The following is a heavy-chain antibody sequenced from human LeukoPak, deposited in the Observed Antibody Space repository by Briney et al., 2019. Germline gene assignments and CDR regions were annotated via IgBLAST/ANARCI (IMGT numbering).Heavy chain of an antibody. CDR2: IYYSGST. Sequence: SETLSLTCTVSGGSISTYYWSWIRQPPGKGLEWIGYIYYSGSTNYNPSLKSRVTISLDTSKNQFSLRLSSVTAADTAVYYCARSYDSRGYYYYGMDVWGQGTTVTISS. V-gene: IGHV4-59*01. CDR3: ARSYDSRGYYYYGMDV. D-gene: IGHD3-22*01. CDR1: GGSISTYY. J-gene: IGHJ6*02.